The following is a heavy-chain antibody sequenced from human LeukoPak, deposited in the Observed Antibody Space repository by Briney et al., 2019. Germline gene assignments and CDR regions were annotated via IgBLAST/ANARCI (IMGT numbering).Heavy chain of an antibody. CDR2: TYYSGST. Sequence: SETLSLTCTVSGGSISSYYWSWIRQPPGKGLEWIGYTYYSGSTNYNPSLKSRVTISVDTSKNQFSLKLSSVTAADTAVYYCARHYCGGDCYSGNWFDPWGQGTLVTVSS. D-gene: IGHD2-21*02. J-gene: IGHJ5*02. V-gene: IGHV4-59*01. CDR3: ARHYCGGDCYSGNWFDP. CDR1: GGSISSYY.